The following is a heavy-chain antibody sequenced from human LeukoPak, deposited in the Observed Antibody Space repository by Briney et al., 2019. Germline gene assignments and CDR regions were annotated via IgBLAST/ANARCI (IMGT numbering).Heavy chain of an antibody. Sequence: ASVKVSCKASGYTFTGYYMHWVRQAPGQGLEWMGRINPNSGGTNYAQKFQGRVTMTRDTSISTAYMELSRLGSDDTAVYYCASPTVADGGSDFDYWGQGTLVTVSS. CDR2: INPNSGGT. CDR1: GYTFTGYY. V-gene: IGHV1-2*06. D-gene: IGHD1-26*01. CDR3: ASPTVADGGSDFDY. J-gene: IGHJ4*02.